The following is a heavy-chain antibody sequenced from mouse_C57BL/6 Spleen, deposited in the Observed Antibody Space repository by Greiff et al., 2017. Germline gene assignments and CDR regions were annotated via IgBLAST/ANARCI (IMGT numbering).Heavy chain of an antibody. V-gene: IGHV1-39*01. Sequence: EVQGVESGPELVKPGASVKISCKASGYSFTDYNMNWVKQSNGKSLEWIGVMNPNYGTTSYNQKFKGKATLTVDQSSSTAYMQLNSLTSEDSAVYYCARASNYAMDYWGQGTSVTVSS. CDR2: MNPNYGTT. CDR1: GYSFTDYN. D-gene: IGHD5-1*01. CDR3: ARASNYAMDY. J-gene: IGHJ4*01.